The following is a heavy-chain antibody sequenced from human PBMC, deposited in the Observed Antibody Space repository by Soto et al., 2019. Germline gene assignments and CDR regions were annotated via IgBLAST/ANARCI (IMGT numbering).Heavy chain of an antibody. D-gene: IGHD3-22*01. CDR2: ISYDGSNK. V-gene: IGHV3-30*18. CDR1: GITFSSYA. Sequence: GGSLRLSCAASGITFSSYAMHWVRQAPGKGLEWVAVISYDGSNKYYADSVKGRFTISRDNSKNTLYLQMNSLRAEDTAVYYCAKSRPPYDRVVKPFDYWGQGALVTVSS. CDR3: AKSRPPYDRVVKPFDY. J-gene: IGHJ4*02.